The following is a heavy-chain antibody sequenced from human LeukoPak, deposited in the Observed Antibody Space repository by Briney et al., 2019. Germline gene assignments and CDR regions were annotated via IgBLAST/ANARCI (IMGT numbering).Heavy chain of an antibody. V-gene: IGHV1-8*01. CDR3: AGSYSAPYYYYGMDV. D-gene: IGHD3-10*01. Sequence: ASVKVSCKACGYTFTSYDINWLRQATAQGLEGMGLMNPKSGNTGYAQKFQGGVTMTRNTSISTAYMELSSLRSEDTAVYYCAGSYSAPYYYYGMDVWGQGTTVTVSS. CDR1: GYTFTSYD. J-gene: IGHJ6*02. CDR2: MNPKSGNT.